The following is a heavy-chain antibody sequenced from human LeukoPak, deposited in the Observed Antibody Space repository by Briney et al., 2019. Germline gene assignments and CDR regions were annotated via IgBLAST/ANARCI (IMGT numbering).Heavy chain of an antibody. D-gene: IGHD4-4*01. CDR1: GFTFSSYA. CDR3: AKSIYSKDRLGGPRNYYGMDV. J-gene: IGHJ6*02. Sequence: GGSLRLSCAASGFTFSSYAMSWVRQAPGKGLEWVSAISGSGGSTYYADSVKGRFTISRDNSKNTLYLQMNSLRAEDTAVYYCAKSIYSKDRLGGPRNYYGMDVWGQGTTVTVSS. V-gene: IGHV3-23*01. CDR2: ISGSGGST.